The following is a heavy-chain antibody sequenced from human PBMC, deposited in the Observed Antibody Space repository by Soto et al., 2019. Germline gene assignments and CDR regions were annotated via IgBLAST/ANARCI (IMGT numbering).Heavy chain of an antibody. J-gene: IGHJ6*02. Sequence: PVGSLRLSCAASGFTFSSYWMHWVRQAPGKGLVWVSRINSDGSSTSYADSVKGRFTISRDNAKNTLYLQMNSLRAEDTAVYYCARDRAVVTPDYGMDVWGQGTTVTVSS. V-gene: IGHV3-74*01. D-gene: IGHD2-21*02. CDR3: ARDRAVVTPDYGMDV. CDR1: GFTFSSYW. CDR2: INSDGSST.